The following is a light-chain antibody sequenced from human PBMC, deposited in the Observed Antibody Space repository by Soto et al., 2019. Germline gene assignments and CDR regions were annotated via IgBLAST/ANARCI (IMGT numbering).Light chain of an antibody. CDR1: QSVSSN. J-gene: IGKJ5*01. Sequence: EIVMTQSPATLSVSPGERATLSCRASQSVSSNLAWYQQRPGQVPRLLIYGTSSRATGIPDRFSGSGSGTDFTLTISRLEPEDFAVYYCQQYGSSTTFGQGTRLEIK. V-gene: IGKV3-20*01. CDR3: QQYGSSTT. CDR2: GTS.